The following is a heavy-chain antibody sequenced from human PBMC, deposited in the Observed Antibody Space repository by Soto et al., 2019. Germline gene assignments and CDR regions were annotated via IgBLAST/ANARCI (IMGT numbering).Heavy chain of an antibody. D-gene: IGHD3-22*01. CDR1: RGTVRSGSYY. CDR2: ISYSGST. CDR3: ARAVVVFYDSSGYAVGDYFDY. Sequence: PSETLSITCTVSRGTVRSGSYYWSWLRQPQGQGLERIGCISYSGSTSYNPSLESRVTISVDTSKTQFSLQLSSVTAADTAVYYCARAVVVFYDSSGYAVGDYFDYWGQGTQVTVSA. V-gene: IGHV4-61*01. J-gene: IGHJ4*02.